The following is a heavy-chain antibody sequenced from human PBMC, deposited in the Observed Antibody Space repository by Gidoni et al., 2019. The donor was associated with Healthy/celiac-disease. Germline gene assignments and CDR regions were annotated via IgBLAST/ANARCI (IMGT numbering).Heavy chain of an antibody. Sequence: QVQLQQWGAGLLKPSETLSLTCAVYGGSFSGYYWSWIRQPPGKGLEWIGEIKHSGSTNYNPSLKSRVTISVDTSKNQFSLKLSSVTAADTAVYYCARGSGDRNWFDPWGQGTLVTVSS. CDR1: GGSFSGYY. CDR2: IKHSGST. CDR3: ARGSGDRNWFDP. J-gene: IGHJ5*02. V-gene: IGHV4-34*01. D-gene: IGHD2-21*01.